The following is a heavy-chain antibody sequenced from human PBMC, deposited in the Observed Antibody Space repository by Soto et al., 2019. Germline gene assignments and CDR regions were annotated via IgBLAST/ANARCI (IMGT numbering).Heavy chain of an antibody. J-gene: IGHJ5*02. Sequence: SETLSLTCTVSGGSISSYYWSWIRQPPGKGLEWIGYIYYSGSTNYNPSLKSRVTISVDTSRNQFSLKLNSVTAADTAVYYCAKGEDYDCRSGYYRPQNWFDPWGQGTLVTVSS. CDR1: GGSISSYY. V-gene: IGHV4-59*08. CDR2: IYYSGST. D-gene: IGHD3-3*01. CDR3: AKGEDYDCRSGYYRPQNWFDP.